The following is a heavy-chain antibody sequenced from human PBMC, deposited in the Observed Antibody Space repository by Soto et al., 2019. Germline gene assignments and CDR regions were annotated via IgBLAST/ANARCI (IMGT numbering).Heavy chain of an antibody. CDR3: ASRRGVNYYYYYGMDV. V-gene: IGHV4-34*01. J-gene: IGHJ6*02. CDR2: INHSGST. D-gene: IGHD3-10*01. CDR1: GGSFSGYY. Sequence: ETLSLTCAVYGGSFSGYYWSWIRQPPGKGLEWIGEINHSGSTNYNPSLKSRVTISVDTSKNQFSLKLSSVTAADTAVYYCASRRGVNYYYYYGMDVWGQGTTVTVSS.